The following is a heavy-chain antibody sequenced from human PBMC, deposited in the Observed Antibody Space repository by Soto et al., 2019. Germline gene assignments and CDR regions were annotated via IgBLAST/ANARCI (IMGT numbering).Heavy chain of an antibody. D-gene: IGHD2-2*01. CDR1: VYTFTSHA. CDR3: ARDYCSSSSCDRGAYYFDF. V-gene: IGHV1-18*01. Sequence: QVQLVQSGAEVKKPGASVKVSCRASVYTFTSHAISWVRQAPGQGLEWMGWISGYNGNTKYAQKFQGRVTMSTDTSTSTAYMDLRSLRSDDTAVYYCARDYCSSSSCDRGAYYFDFWGQGTLVTVSS. J-gene: IGHJ4*02. CDR2: ISGYNGNT.